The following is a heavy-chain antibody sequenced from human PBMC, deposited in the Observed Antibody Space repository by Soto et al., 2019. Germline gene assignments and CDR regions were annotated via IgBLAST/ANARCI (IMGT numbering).Heavy chain of an antibody. CDR1: GDTFTSYA. D-gene: IGHD2-21*02. J-gene: IGHJ4*02. Sequence: QFQLLQSGAEEKKPGASVKVSCKASGDTFTSYAMHWVRQAPGQRLEWRGWSNAGNGNTKYSQKFQGRVTITRDTSASTAYMELSSLRSEDTAVYYCARSIVVGTALDYWGQGTLVTVSS. V-gene: IGHV1-3*05. CDR2: SNAGNGNT. CDR3: ARSIVVGTALDY.